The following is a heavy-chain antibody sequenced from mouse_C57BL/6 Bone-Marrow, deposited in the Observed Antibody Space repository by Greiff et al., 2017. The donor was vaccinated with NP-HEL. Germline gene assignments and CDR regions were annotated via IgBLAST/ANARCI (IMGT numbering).Heavy chain of an antibody. J-gene: IGHJ2*01. Sequence: QVHVKQSGAELARPGASVKLSCKASGYTFTSYGISWVKQRTGQGLEWIGEIYPRSGNTYYNEKFKGKATLTADKSSSTAYMELRSLTSEDSAVYFCARDITTVVDYFDYWGQGTTLTVSS. CDR2: IYPRSGNT. CDR3: ARDITTVVDYFDY. V-gene: IGHV1-81*01. D-gene: IGHD1-1*01. CDR1: GYTFTSYG.